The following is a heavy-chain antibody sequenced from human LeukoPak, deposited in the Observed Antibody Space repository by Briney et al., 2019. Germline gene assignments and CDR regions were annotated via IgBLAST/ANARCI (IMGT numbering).Heavy chain of an antibody. Sequence: ASVKVSCKASGYTFTSYYIHWVRQAPGQGLEWMGIINPSGGSTSYAQKFQGRVTMTRDMSTSTVYMELSSLRSEDTAVYYCPSGQQGHRFDYWGQGTLVTVSS. J-gene: IGHJ4*02. CDR1: GYTFTSYY. CDR2: INPSGGST. CDR3: PSGQQGHRFDY. V-gene: IGHV1-46*01. D-gene: IGHD6-19*01.